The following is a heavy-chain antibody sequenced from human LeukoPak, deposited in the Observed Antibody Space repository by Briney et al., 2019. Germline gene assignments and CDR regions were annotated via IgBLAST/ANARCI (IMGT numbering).Heavy chain of an antibody. D-gene: IGHD6-13*01. CDR3: ARRMPSSGYSYDF. V-gene: IGHV4-59*04. CDR2: IYYTGTT. J-gene: IGHJ4*02. CDR1: GGSISSYY. Sequence: SETLSLTCTVSGGSISSYYWSWIRQPPGKGLEWIGSIYYTGTTYYSPSLKSRVTISIDTSNNRFSLRLTSVTAADTALYYCARRMPSSGYSYDFWGLGTLVSVSS.